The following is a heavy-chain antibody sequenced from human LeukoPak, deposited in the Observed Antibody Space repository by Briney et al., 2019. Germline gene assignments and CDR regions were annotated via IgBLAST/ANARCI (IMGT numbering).Heavy chain of an antibody. CDR2: ISASSNFI. V-gene: IGHV3-21*01. CDR1: GFTFSTHS. Sequence: SGGSLRLSCAASGFTFSTHSMYWVRQAPGKGLEWVSSISASSNFIHYAESVRGRFTISRDNAKNSLYLQMNSLGAQDTAVYYCARPATGYCSSAGCHWDSWGQGTLVTASS. D-gene: IGHD2-2*01. CDR3: ARPATGYCSSAGCHWDS. J-gene: IGHJ4*02.